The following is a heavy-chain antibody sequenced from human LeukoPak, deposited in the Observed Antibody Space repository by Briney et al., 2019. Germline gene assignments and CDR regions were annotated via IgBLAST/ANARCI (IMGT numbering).Heavy chain of an antibody. J-gene: IGHJ2*01. D-gene: IGHD3-22*01. CDR2: IYPNGIT. CDR1: GGSIFSYY. Sequence: SETLSLTCTVSGGSIFSYYWNWIRQPPGKGLEWIRYIYPNGITSYNPSLRSRGTISIATSKNQFSLRLRSVTAADTAIYYCARRAYYDTSGYYPTSGYFDLWGRGTLVTVS. V-gene: IGHV4-4*08. CDR3: ARRAYYDTSGYYPTSGYFDL.